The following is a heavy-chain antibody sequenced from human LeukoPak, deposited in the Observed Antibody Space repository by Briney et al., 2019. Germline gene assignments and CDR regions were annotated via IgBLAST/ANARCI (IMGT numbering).Heavy chain of an antibody. CDR1: GFTFSSYS. CDR2: ISSSSSYI. CDR3: ARDLASGIAAAGTVHWFDP. D-gene: IGHD6-13*01. Sequence: GGSLRLSCAASGFTFSSYSMNWVRQAPGKGLEWVSSISSSSSYIYYADSVKGRFTISRDNAKNSLYLQMNSLRAEDTAVYYCARDLASGIAAAGTVHWFDPWGQEPWSPSPQ. J-gene: IGHJ5*02. V-gene: IGHV3-21*01.